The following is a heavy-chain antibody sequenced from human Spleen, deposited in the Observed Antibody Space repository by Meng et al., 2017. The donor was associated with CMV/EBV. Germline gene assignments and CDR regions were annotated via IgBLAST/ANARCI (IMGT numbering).Heavy chain of an antibody. CDR1: FTNYA. CDR2: MNPNSGNT. D-gene: IGHD5-12*01. CDR3: ARALQTRYSGYDLGGGFDY. J-gene: IGHJ4*02. V-gene: IGHV1-8*01. Sequence: FTNYAINCVRHASGQGLEWMGWMNPNSGNTGYAQKFQGRVTMTRNTSISTAYMELSILRSEDTAVYYCARALQTRYSGYDLGGGFDYWGQGTLVTVSS.